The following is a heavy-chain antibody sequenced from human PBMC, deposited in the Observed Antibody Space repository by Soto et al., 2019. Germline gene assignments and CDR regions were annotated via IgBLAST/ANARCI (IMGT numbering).Heavy chain of an antibody. CDR2: INGYNGNT. CDR1: GYTFTSYG. J-gene: IGHJ4*02. Sequence: QVQLVQSGAEVKKPGASVKVSCKASGYTFTSYGIAWVRQAPGQGLEWMAWINGYNGNTKYAQKAQGRVTMTPDTSTNTAYMELRSLRSDDTAVYYCAREGTYARSLDYWGQGTLVTVSS. D-gene: IGHD3-10*01. V-gene: IGHV1-18*01. CDR3: AREGTYARSLDY.